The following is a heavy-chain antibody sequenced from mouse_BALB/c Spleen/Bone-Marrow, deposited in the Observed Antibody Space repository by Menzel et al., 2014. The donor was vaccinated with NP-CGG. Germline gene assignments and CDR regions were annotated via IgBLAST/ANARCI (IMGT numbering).Heavy chain of an antibody. Sequence: EVKLMESGGGLVKPGGSLKLSCAASGFAFSSNDMSWVRQTPEKRLEWVAYISSGGGSTYYSDTVKGRFTISRDNAKNTLYLQMSSLKSEDTAMYYCARQILRGFAYWGQGTLVTVSA. CDR3: ARQILRGFAY. J-gene: IGHJ3*01. V-gene: IGHV5-12-1*01. CDR1: GFAFSSND. CDR2: ISSGGGST. D-gene: IGHD1-1*01.